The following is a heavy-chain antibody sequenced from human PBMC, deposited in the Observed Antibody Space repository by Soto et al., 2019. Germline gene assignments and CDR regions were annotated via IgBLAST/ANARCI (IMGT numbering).Heavy chain of an antibody. Sequence: QVQLVESGGGVVHPGRSLRLSCAASGITFSSYGMHWVRQAPGKGLEWVAVIWYDGSNKYYAASVKGRFTISRDNSKNMVYLQMNSLRVEDTAVYHCASTSHWGQGTLVTVSS. CDR3: ASTSH. J-gene: IGHJ4*02. V-gene: IGHV3-33*01. CDR1: GITFSSYG. CDR2: IWYDGSNK.